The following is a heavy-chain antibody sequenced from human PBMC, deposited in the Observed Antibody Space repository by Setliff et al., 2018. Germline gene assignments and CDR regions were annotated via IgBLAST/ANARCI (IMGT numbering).Heavy chain of an antibody. CDR1: GGSFSGYY. Sequence: PSETLSLTCAVYGGSFSGYYWSWIRQPPGKGLEWIGEINHSGSTNYNPSLKSRVTISVDTSKNQFSLKLSSVTAADMAVYYCAREAPYDILTGYYRGLLDYWGQGTLVTVSS. V-gene: IGHV4-34*01. CDR2: INHSGST. CDR3: AREAPYDILTGYYRGLLDY. J-gene: IGHJ4*02. D-gene: IGHD3-9*01.